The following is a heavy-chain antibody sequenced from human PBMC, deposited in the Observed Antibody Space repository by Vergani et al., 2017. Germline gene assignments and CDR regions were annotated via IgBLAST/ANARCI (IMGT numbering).Heavy chain of an antibody. J-gene: IGHJ4*02. D-gene: IGHD2-15*01. Sequence: QVQLVESGGGVVQPGRSLRLSCAASGFSFSSYGMHWVRQAPGKGLEWVAAIWYDGSKTYYADSVKGRFTISRDNSKDTLFLQMNSLRAEDTAVYYCARPRWGRILDVAELGGGFNSWGQGTLVTVTS. CDR1: GFSFSSYG. CDR2: IWYDGSKT. CDR3: ARPRWGRILDVAELGGGFNS. V-gene: IGHV3-33*01.